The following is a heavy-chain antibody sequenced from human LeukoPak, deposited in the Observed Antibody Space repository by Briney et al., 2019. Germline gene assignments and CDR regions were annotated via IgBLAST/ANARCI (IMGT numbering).Heavy chain of an antibody. CDR1: GGTFSSYG. V-gene: IGHV1-69*04. J-gene: IGHJ4*02. CDR3: ARDKGWDGSGNYPFDD. D-gene: IGHD3-10*01. CDR2: IIPILGIK. Sequence: ASVTVSCKASGGTFSSYGINWVRQAPGQGLEWMGRIIPILGIKDYAQKFQGRVTITADKSTSTAYMELSNLRSEDTAVYYCARDKGWDGSGNYPFDDWGQGTLVTVSS.